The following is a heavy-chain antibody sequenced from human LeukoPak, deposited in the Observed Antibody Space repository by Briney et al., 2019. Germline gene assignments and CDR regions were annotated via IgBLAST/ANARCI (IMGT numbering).Heavy chain of an antibody. D-gene: IGHD3-3*01. Sequence: SGPTLVKPTQTLTLTCTFSGFSLSTSGVGVGWIRQPPGKALEWLALINWNNDKRYSPSLKSRLTITKDTSKNQVVLTMTNMDPVDTATYYCAHSPLSYYDFWSGYSNTYYFDYWGQGTLVTVSS. CDR3: AHSPLSYYDFWSGYSNTYYFDY. CDR2: INWNNDK. V-gene: IGHV2-5*01. J-gene: IGHJ4*02. CDR1: GFSLSTSGVG.